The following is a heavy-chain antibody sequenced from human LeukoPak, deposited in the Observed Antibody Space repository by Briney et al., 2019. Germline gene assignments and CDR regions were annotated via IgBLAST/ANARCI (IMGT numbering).Heavy chain of an antibody. CDR3: ARGRRRVTMVRGVTSRYMDV. CDR1: GYSISSGYH. Sequence: SETLSLTCTVSGYSISSGYHWGWIRQPPGKGLEWIGSIYHSGSTYYNPSLKSRVTISVDTSKNQFSLKLRSVTAADTAVYYCARGRRRVTMVRGVTSRYMDVWGKGTTVTVSS. D-gene: IGHD3-10*01. CDR2: IYHSGST. J-gene: IGHJ6*03. V-gene: IGHV4-38-2*02.